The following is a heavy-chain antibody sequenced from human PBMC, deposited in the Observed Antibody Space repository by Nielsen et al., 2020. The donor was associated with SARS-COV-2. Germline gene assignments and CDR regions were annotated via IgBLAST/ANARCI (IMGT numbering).Heavy chain of an antibody. CDR1: GVSVSICSVP. V-gene: IGHV6-1*01. CDR3: RRDPGYYHGMDV. CDR2: IYYRSKWFY. Sequence: SESLSLSCVVSGVSVSICSVPCNSLPQSPSRGLEWLGRIYYRSKWFYEYATFVRSRITIDPDTSKNHFSLHLNSVTYEDTAMYYCRRDPGYYHGMDVWGQGTTVIVSS. J-gene: IGHJ6*02.